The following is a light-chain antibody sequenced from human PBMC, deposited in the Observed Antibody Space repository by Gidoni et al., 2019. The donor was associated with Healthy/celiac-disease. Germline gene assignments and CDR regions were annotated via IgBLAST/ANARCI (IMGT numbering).Light chain of an antibody. V-gene: IGKV3-20*01. CDR1: QSVSSSY. CDR2: GAS. J-gene: IGKJ1*01. Sequence: EIVLTQSPATLSLSPGERATLSCRASQSVSSSYLAWYQQKPGQAPRLLIYGASSRATGIPDRFSGSGSGTDFTLTISSLEPEDFAVYYCQQHGSSQWTFXQXTKVEIK. CDR3: QQHGSSQWT.